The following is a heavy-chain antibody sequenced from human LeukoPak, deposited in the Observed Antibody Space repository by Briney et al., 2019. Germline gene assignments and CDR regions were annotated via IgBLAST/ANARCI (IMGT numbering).Heavy chain of an antibody. CDR1: GFTVSSNY. CDR3: AKLTPYDYVWGSYRPIDY. V-gene: IGHV3-53*01. Sequence: GGSLRLSCAASGFTVSSNYMSWVRQAPGKGLEWVSVIYSGGSTYYADSVKGRFTISRDNSKNTLYLQMNSLRAEDTAVYYCAKLTPYDYVWGSYRPIDYWGQGTLVTVSS. CDR2: IYSGGST. D-gene: IGHD3-16*02. J-gene: IGHJ4*02.